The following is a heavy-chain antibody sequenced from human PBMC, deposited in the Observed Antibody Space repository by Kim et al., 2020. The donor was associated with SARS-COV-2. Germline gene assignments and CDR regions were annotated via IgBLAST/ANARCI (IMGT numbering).Heavy chain of an antibody. D-gene: IGHD3-10*01. Sequence: ASVKVSCKASGYTFTSYDINWVRQATGQGLEWMGWMNPNSGSTGYAQRFQGRVTMTRNTSVSTAYMELNSLRSEDTAVYYCARFGGVVGSGSAWFDPWGQGTQVTVSS. CDR1: GYTFTSYD. CDR3: ARFGGVVGSGSAWFDP. CDR2: MNPNSGST. V-gene: IGHV1-8*01. J-gene: IGHJ5*02.